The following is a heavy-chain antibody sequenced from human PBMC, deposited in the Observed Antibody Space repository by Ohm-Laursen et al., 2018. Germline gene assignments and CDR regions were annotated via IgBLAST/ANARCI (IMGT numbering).Heavy chain of an antibody. Sequence: SLRLSCAASGFTFNNYWMHWVRQAPGKGLVWVSRINSDGSTTNYADSVKGRFTISRDNAKNTLYLQMNSLGAEDTALYYCVGGYITVFHYWGQGTLVTVSP. V-gene: IGHV3-74*01. CDR2: INSDGSTT. D-gene: IGHD5-12*01. CDR1: GFTFNNYW. J-gene: IGHJ4*02. CDR3: VGGYITVFHY.